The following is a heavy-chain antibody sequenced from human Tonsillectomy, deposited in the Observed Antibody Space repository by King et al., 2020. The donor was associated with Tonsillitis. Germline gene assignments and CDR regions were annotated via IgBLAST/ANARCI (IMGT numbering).Heavy chain of an antibody. V-gene: IGHV6-1*01. CDR3: ARDRINLIGGIIYNYYGMYV. Sequence: VQLPQSGPGLVKPSQTLSLTCAIYGVSVSSSSGTWNWIRMSPRRGLEWLGRTYYKSEWSNAYALSVKGRITIKVDTYESQFSLQLQSVTPEDTAVYYCARDRINLIGGIIYNYYGMYVWGQGTTVTVSS. J-gene: IGHJ6*02. D-gene: IGHD3-16*01. CDR1: GVSVSSSSGT. CDR2: TYYKSEWSN.